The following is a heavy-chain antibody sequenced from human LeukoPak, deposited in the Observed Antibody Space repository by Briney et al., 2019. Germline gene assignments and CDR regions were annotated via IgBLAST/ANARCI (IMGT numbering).Heavy chain of an antibody. Sequence: GGSLRLSCVASGFTFSSYGMHWVRQAPGKGLEWVALIAYDGSNKYYTDSVKGRFTISRDNSKSTLYLQMNSLRVEDTAIYYCARGSGTGTTKKFEYWGQGTLVTVSS. D-gene: IGHD1-7*01. CDR3: ARGSGTGTTKKFEY. J-gene: IGHJ4*02. CDR2: IAYDGSNK. V-gene: IGHV3-30*03. CDR1: GFTFSSYG.